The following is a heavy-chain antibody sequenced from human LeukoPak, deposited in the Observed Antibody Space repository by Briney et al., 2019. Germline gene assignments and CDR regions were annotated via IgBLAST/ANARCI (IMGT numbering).Heavy chain of an antibody. D-gene: IGHD5-18*01. CDR3: ARLRGYSYGYGDY. CDR1: GFTFSSYS. CDR2: ISSSGNTI. Sequence: GGSLRLSCAASGFTFSSYSMNWVRQAPGKGLEWVSYISSSGNTIGYADSVKGRFTISRDNAKNSLYLQMVSLRAEDTAVYYCARLRGYSYGYGDYWGQGTLATVSS. V-gene: IGHV3-48*04. J-gene: IGHJ4*02.